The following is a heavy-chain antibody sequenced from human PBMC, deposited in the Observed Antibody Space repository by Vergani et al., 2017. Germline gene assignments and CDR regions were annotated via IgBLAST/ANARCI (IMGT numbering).Heavy chain of an antibody. CDR2: INWNGGST. D-gene: IGHD3-10*01. CDR3: ARTGKSSYYYYMDV. CDR1: GFTFDDYG. Sequence: EVQLLESGGGLVQPGGSLRLSCAASGFTFDDYGMSWVRQAPGKGLEWVSGINWNGGSTGYADSVKGRFTISRDNAKNSLYLQMNSLRAEDTALYHCARTGKSSYYYYMDVWGKGTTVTVSS. J-gene: IGHJ6*03. V-gene: IGHV3-20*01.